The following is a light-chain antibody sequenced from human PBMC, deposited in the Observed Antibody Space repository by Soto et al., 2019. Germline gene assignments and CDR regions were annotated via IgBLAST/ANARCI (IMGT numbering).Light chain of an antibody. CDR1: QSISSW. Sequence: IPMTQSPSTLSSSVGDRVTITWRASQSISSWLAWYQQKPGKAPKLLSYDASSLESGVPSRFRGSGSGTEFTLTISSLKPDDFETYYCQQYTSYPWTFGQGTKVDI. V-gene: IGKV1-5*01. J-gene: IGKJ1*01. CDR3: QQYTSYPWT. CDR2: DAS.